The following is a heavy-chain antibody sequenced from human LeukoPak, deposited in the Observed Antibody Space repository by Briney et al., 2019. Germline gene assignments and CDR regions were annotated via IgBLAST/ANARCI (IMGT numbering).Heavy chain of an antibody. J-gene: IGHJ4*02. CDR2: ISYSDST. V-gene: IGHV4-59*01. CDR3: ARERGSGSPPVLLDY. D-gene: IGHD3-10*01. CDR1: GGSISSGY. Sequence: KPSETLSLTCTVSGGSISSGYWSWIRQPPGKGLEWIGYISYSDSTRYSPSLKSRVTMSIDTSMNQFSLKVTSVTAADTAVYYCARERGSGSPPVLLDYWGQGTLVTVSS.